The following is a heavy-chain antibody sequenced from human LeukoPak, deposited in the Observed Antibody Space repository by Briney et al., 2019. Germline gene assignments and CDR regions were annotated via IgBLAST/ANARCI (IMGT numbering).Heavy chain of an antibody. Sequence: PSETLSLTCTVSGDSISDYYWSWIRQPAGKGLELIGRIYTNGITNYNPSLKSRVTTSVDTSKNQHSLRLSSVTAADTAVYYCARGVMTAIFAFDIWGRGTMVTVSS. J-gene: IGHJ3*02. CDR2: IYTNGIT. D-gene: IGHD2-21*02. CDR3: ARGVMTAIFAFDI. V-gene: IGHV4-4*07. CDR1: GDSISDYY.